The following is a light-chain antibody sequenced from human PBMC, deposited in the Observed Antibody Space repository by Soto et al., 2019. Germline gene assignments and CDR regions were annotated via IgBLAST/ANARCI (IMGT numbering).Light chain of an antibody. CDR1: ESISRDY. CDR2: GAS. Sequence: EIVLTQSPGTLSLSPGQRATLSCRASESISRDYLAWYQQRLGQAPRLLIYGASSGATGIPDRFSGSGSGTDFTLTISRLEPEDFAIYYCQQYDTYSRTFGQGTKVEI. J-gene: IGKJ1*01. CDR3: QQYDTYSRT. V-gene: IGKV3-20*01.